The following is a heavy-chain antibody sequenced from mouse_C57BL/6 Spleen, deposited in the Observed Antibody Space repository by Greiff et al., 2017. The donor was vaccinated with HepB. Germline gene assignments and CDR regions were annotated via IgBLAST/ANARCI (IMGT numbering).Heavy chain of an antibody. V-gene: IGHV1-59*01. CDR2: IDPSDSYT. CDR1: GYTFTSYW. Sequence: QVQLQQPGAELVRPGTSVKLSCKASGYTFTSYWMHWVKQRPGQGLEWIGVIDPSDSYTNYNQKFKGKATLTVDTSSSTAYMQLSSLTSEDSAVYYCARSLWSRGAMDYWGQGTSVTVSS. D-gene: IGHD1-1*02. CDR3: ARSLWSRGAMDY. J-gene: IGHJ4*01.